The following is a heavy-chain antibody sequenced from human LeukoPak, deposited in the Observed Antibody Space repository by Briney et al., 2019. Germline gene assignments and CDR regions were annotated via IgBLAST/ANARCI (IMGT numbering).Heavy chain of an antibody. CDR1: GGSISSGGYS. J-gene: IGHJ4*02. V-gene: IGHV4-30-2*01. CDR3: ASSSGYVFDY. Sequence: SETLSLTCAVSGGSISSGGYSWSWIRQPPGKGLEWIGYIYHSGSTYYNPSLKSRVTISVDRSKNRFSLKLSSVTAADTAVYYCASSSGYVFDYWGQGTLVTVSS. CDR2: IYHSGST. D-gene: IGHD3-22*01.